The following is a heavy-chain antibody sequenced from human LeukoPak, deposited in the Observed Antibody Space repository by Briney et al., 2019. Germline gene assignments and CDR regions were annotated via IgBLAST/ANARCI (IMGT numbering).Heavy chain of an antibody. CDR3: ARQMNTVTADY. Sequence: SGTLSLTCTVSGDSISSSSYFWGWIRQPPGKGLEWIGSIFYSGSTYYNPSLNSRVTVSIDTSKNQFSLRLSSVTAADTAVYYCARQMNTVTADYWGQGTLVTVSS. D-gene: IGHD4-17*01. CDR1: GDSISSSSYF. J-gene: IGHJ4*02. CDR2: IFYSGST. V-gene: IGHV4-39*01.